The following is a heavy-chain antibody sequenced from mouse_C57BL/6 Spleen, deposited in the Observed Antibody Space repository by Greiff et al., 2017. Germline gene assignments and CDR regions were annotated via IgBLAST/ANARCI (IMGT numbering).Heavy chain of an antibody. CDR2: INPNNGGT. V-gene: IGHV1-26*01. CDR1: GYTFTDYY. J-gene: IGHJ1*03. D-gene: IGHD1-1*01. Sequence: EVQLQQSGPELVKPGASVKISCKASGYTFTDYYMNWVKQSHGKSLEWIGDINPNNGGTSYNQKFKGKATLTVDKSSSTAYMELRSLTSEDSAVYYCARQLRGWYFDVWGTGTTVTVSS. CDR3: ARQLRGWYFDV.